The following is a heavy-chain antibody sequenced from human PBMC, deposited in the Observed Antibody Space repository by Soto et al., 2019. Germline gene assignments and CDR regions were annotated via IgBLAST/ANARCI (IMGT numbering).Heavy chain of an antibody. Sequence: GGSLRLSCAASGFTVSSNYMSWVRQAPGKGLEWVSVIYSGGSTDYADSVKGGFTISRDNSKNTLYLQMNSLRAEDTAVYYCARDLGIAVAGTDYYYYGMDVWGQGTTVTVSS. V-gene: IGHV3-53*01. D-gene: IGHD6-19*01. CDR3: ARDLGIAVAGTDYYYYGMDV. CDR2: IYSGGST. CDR1: GFTVSSNY. J-gene: IGHJ6*02.